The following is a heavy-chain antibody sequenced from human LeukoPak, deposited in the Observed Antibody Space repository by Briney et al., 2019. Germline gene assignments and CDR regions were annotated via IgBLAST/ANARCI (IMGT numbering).Heavy chain of an antibody. CDR2: ISYDGSNK. J-gene: IGHJ4*02. D-gene: IGHD3-3*01. CDR1: GFTFSSYA. Sequence: GGSLSLSCAASGFTFSSYAMHWVRQAPGKGLEWVAVISYDGSNKYYADSVKGRFTISRDNSKNALYLQMNSLRAEDTAVYYCARGTGFWSGYPFDYWGQGTLVTVSS. CDR3: ARGTGFWSGYPFDY. V-gene: IGHV3-30-3*01.